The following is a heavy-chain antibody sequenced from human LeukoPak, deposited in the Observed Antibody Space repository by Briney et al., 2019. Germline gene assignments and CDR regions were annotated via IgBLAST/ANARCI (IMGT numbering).Heavy chain of an antibody. CDR1: GYTFTSYY. Sequence: ASVKVSCKASGYTFTSYYMHWVRQAPGQGLEWMGWINPNSGGTNYAQKFQGRVTMTRDTSISTAYMELSRLRSDDTAVCYCAREMCTNGVCYKGVNWFDPWGQGTLVTVSS. CDR3: AREMCTNGVCYKGVNWFDP. V-gene: IGHV1-2*02. J-gene: IGHJ5*02. CDR2: INPNSGGT. D-gene: IGHD2-8*01.